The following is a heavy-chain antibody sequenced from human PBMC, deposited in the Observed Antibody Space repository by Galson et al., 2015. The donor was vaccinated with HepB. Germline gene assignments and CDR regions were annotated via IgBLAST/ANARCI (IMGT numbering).Heavy chain of an antibody. D-gene: IGHD2-15*01. Sequence: SLRLSCAASGFTFSSYGMHWVRQAPGKGLEWVAVIWYDGSNKYYADSVKGRFTISRDNSKNTPYLQMNSLRAEDTAVYYCARVYCSGGSCFDYYYYYMDVWGKGTTVTVSS. CDR2: IWYDGSNK. V-gene: IGHV3-33*01. J-gene: IGHJ6*03. CDR1: GFTFSSYG. CDR3: ARVYCSGGSCFDYYYYYMDV.